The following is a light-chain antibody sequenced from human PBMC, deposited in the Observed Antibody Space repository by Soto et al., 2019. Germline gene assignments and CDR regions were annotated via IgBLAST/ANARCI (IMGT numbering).Light chain of an antibody. CDR2: DAS. CDR1: QSISSW. Sequence: DIQMTQSPSTLSASVGDRVTITCRASQSISSWLAWYQQKPGKAPKLLIYDASSLESGVPSRFSGSGSGTEFTLTISSLQPDDFATYYCQHYNSAYTFGQWTKLEIK. J-gene: IGKJ2*01. V-gene: IGKV1-5*01. CDR3: QHYNSAYT.